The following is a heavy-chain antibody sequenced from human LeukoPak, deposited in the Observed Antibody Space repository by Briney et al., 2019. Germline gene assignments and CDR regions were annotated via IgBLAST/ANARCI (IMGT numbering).Heavy chain of an antibody. CDR1: GYTFTSYY. V-gene: IGHV1-46*01. CDR2: INPSGGST. Sequence: ASVKVCCKASGYTFTSYYMHWVRQAPGQGLEWMGIINPSGGSTSYAQKFQGRVTMTRDTSTSTVYMELSSLRSEDTAVYYCARDRGSSSSGKFKSLDYWGQGTLVTVSS. J-gene: IGHJ4*02. CDR3: ARDRGSSSSGKFKSLDY. D-gene: IGHD6-6*01.